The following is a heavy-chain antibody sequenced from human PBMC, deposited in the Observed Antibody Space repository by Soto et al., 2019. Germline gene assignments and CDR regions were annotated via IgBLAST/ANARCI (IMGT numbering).Heavy chain of an antibody. Sequence: SQTLSLTCAISGDSVSSNSAAWNWIRQSPSRGLEWLGRTYYRSKWYNDYAVSVKSRITINPDTAKNQFSLQLSSVTAADTAVYFCAGWAGWDLLLNTHCFDYWGQGTLVTVSS. V-gene: IGHV6-1*01. J-gene: IGHJ4*02. CDR3: AGWAGWDLLLNTHCFDY. CDR2: TYYRSKWYN. D-gene: IGHD1-26*01. CDR1: GDSVSSNSAA.